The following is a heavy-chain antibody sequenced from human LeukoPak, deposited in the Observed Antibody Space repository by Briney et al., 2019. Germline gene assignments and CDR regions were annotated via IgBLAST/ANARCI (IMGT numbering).Heavy chain of an antibody. D-gene: IGHD2-15*01. J-gene: IGHJ6*03. V-gene: IGHV3-21*01. CDR2: ISTRIDYM. Sequence: PGGSLRLSCAASGFPFSSYSMNWVRRAPGRGLEWVSSISTRIDYMYYADSVKGRFTISRDNAKNSLYLQMNSLRAEDTAVYYCARLVVVVAAYYYYYMDVWGKGTTVTVSS. CDR3: ARLVVVVAAYYYYYMDV. CDR1: GFPFSSYS.